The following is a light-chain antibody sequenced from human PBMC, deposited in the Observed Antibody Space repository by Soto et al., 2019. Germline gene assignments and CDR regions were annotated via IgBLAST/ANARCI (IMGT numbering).Light chain of an antibody. V-gene: IGLV2-14*01. J-gene: IGLJ1*01. CDR1: SSDVGGYNY. Sequence: QSVLTQPASVSGSPGQSITISCTGTSSDVGGYNYVSWYQQHPGKAPKLMIYDVSNRPSGVSNRFSGSKSGNTASLTISGLRAEEESFFFFRPYTSSSIFG. CDR2: DVS. CDR3: RPYTSSSI.